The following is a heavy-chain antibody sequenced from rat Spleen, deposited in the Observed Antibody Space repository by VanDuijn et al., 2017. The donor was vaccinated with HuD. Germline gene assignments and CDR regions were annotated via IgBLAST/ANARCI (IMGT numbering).Heavy chain of an antibody. Sequence: EVRLQESGPGLVKPSQSLSLTCSVTGFSITSNYWGWIRKFPGNEMEWMGYINGAGSTNYNPSLKSRISLTSDTSKNQFFLQVNSVTTDDTATYYCARSEGTHYYLPFAVCGQGTLVTVSS. CDR2: INGAGST. CDR1: GFSITSNY. J-gene: IGHJ3*01. D-gene: IGHD1-12*02. V-gene: IGHV3-3*01. CDR3: ARSEGTHYYLPFAV.